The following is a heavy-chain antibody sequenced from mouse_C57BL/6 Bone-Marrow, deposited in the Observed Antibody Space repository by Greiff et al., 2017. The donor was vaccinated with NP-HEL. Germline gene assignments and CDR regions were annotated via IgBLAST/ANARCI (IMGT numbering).Heavy chain of an antibody. J-gene: IGHJ4*01. Sequence: EVPLVESGGGLVKPGGSLKFSCAASGFTFSGYGMHWVRQAPGKGLEWVAYISSGSSTIYYADKVKGRFTISRDNAKNTMFLQMTSLRSEDTAMYYCARRDRRLYYYGMDYWGQGTSVTVSA. CDR1: GFTFSGYG. CDR2: ISSGSSTI. V-gene: IGHV5-17*01. CDR3: ARRDRRLYYYGMDY.